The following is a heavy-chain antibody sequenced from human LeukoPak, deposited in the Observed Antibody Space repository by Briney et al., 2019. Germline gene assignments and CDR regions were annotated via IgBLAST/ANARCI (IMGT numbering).Heavy chain of an antibody. CDR1: GFTFSSFW. J-gene: IGHJ4*02. D-gene: IGHD6-19*01. CDR2: INQDGSEK. V-gene: IGHV3-7*03. CDR3: ARYSSDWFNFDY. Sequence: GSLRLSCAASGFTFSSFWMCWVRQAPGKGLERVANINQDGSEKYYVDSVRGRFTISRDNAKNSLYLQMNSLRAEDTAVYYCARYSSDWFNFDYWGQGTLVTVSS.